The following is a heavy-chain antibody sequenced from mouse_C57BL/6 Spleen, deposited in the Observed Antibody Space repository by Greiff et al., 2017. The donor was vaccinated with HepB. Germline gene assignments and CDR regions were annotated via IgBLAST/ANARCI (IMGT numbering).Heavy chain of an antibody. V-gene: IGHV1-81*01. CDR3: ARPLYYGSSSHWYFDV. CDR2: IYPRSGNT. CDR1: GYTFTSYG. D-gene: IGHD1-1*01. Sequence: VQLQQSGAELARPGASVKLSCKASGYTFTSYGISWVKQRTGQGLEWIGEIYPRSGNTYYNEKFKGKATLTADKSSSTAYMELRSLTSEDSAVYFCARPLYYGSSSHWYFDVWGTGTTVTVSS. J-gene: IGHJ1*03.